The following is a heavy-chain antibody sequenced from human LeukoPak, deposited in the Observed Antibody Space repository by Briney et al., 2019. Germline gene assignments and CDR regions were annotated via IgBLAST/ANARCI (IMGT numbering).Heavy chain of an antibody. J-gene: IGHJ6*02. V-gene: IGHV5-51*01. CDR2: IYPGDSDT. Sequence: PGESLQISCKGSGYSFTSYWIGWVRQMPGKGLEWMGIIYPGDSDTRYSPSFQGQVTISADKSISTAYLQWSSLKASDTAMYYCARLEAAAGKRYYYYYGMDVWGQGTTVTVSS. CDR1: GYSFTSYW. CDR3: ARLEAAAGKRYYYYYGMDV. D-gene: IGHD6-13*01.